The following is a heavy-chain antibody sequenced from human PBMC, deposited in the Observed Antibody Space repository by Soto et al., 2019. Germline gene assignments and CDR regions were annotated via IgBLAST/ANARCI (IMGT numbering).Heavy chain of an antibody. Sequence: ASVKVSGKASGYTFTSYGISWVRQAPGQGLEWMGWISAYNGNTNYAQKLQGRVTMTTDTSTSTAYMKLRSLRPDDTAVYYCARDGGKYQLLSSNWFDPWGQGTLVTVSS. CDR2: ISAYNGNT. J-gene: IGHJ5*02. D-gene: IGHD2-2*01. CDR3: ARDGGKYQLLSSNWFDP. V-gene: IGHV1-18*01. CDR1: GYTFTSYG.